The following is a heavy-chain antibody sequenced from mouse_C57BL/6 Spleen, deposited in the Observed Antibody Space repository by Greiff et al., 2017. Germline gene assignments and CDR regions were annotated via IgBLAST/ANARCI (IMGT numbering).Heavy chain of an antibody. D-gene: IGHD1-1*01. J-gene: IGHJ3*01. CDR3: ANDYGSGSWFAY. V-gene: IGHV1-20*01. Sequence: VHVKQSGPELVKPGDSVKISCKASGYSFTGYFMNWVMQSHGKSLEWIGRINPYNGDTFYNQKFKGKATLTVDKSSSTAHMELRSLTSEDSAVYYCANDYGSGSWFAYWGQGTLVTVSA. CDR1: GYSFTGYF. CDR2: INPYNGDT.